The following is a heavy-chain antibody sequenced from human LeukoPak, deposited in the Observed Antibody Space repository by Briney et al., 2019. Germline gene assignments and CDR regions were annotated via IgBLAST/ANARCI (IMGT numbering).Heavy chain of an antibody. D-gene: IGHD3-22*01. CDR1: GFTFSDYW. J-gene: IGHJ5*02. Sequence: GGSLRLSCAASGFTFSDYWMSWVRQAPGKGLEWVANIKQDGSEKHYVDSLRGRFTISRDNAKNSLDLQMNSLRAEGTAVYFCARDLYYFDSSGYYASDLWGQGTLVTVSS. CDR2: IKQDGSEK. V-gene: IGHV3-7*01. CDR3: ARDLYYFDSSGYYASDL.